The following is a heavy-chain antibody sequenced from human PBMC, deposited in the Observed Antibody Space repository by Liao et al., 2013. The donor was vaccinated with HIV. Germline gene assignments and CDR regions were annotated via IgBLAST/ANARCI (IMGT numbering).Heavy chain of an antibody. CDR3: AREKGDSGY. D-gene: IGHD3-16*01. Sequence: QVQLQESGPGLVKPSETLSLTCTVSGGSISSYYWSWIRQPPGKGLVWIGYIYYTGSTNYNPSLKSRVTILVDTSKNQFSLKLSSVTAADTAVYNCAREKGDSGYWGQGTLVTVSS. CDR2: IYYTGST. V-gene: IGHV4-59*12. CDR1: GGSISSYY. J-gene: IGHJ4*02.